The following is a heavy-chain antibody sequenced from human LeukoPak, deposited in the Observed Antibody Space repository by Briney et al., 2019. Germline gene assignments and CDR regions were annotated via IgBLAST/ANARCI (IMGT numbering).Heavy chain of an antibody. D-gene: IGHD5-12*01. J-gene: IGHJ4*02. CDR2: INHSGST. Sequence: SGGSLRLSCAASGFTFSSYSMNWIRQPPGKGLEWIGEINHSGSTNYNPSLKSRVTISVDTSKNQFSLKLSSVTAADTAVYYCARRAKYSGYGYYFDYWGQGTLVTVSS. V-gene: IGHV4-34*01. CDR3: ARRAKYSGYGYYFDY. CDR1: GFTFSSYS.